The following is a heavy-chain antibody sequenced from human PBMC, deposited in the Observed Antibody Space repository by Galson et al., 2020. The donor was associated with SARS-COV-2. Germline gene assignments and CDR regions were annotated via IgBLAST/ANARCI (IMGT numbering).Heavy chain of an antibody. J-gene: IGHJ5*02. Sequence: ASVKVSCKASGYTFTSYYMHWVRQAPGQGLEWMGIINPSGGSTSYAQKFQGRVTMTRDTSTSTVYMELSSLRSEDTAVYYCARDFTPPEYDIVAGYYSVPHTWLDPWGQGTLVTVSS. CDR1: GYTFTSYY. D-gene: IGHD3-9*01. CDR2: INPSGGST. V-gene: IGHV1-46*01. CDR3: ARDFTPPEYDIVAGYYSVPHTWLDP.